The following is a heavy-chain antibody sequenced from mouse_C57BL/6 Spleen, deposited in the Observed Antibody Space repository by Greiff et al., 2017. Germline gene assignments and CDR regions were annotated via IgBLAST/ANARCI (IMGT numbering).Heavy chain of an antibody. CDR3: ARRGGYYFDY. CDR1: GYTFTDYY. V-gene: IGHV1-26*01. Sequence: EVQLQQSGPELVKPGASVKISCKASGYTFTDYYMNWVKQSHGKSLEWIGDINPNNGGTSYNQKFKGKATLTVDKSSSTAYMERRSLTSEDSAVYYCARRGGYYFDYWGQGTTLTVSS. J-gene: IGHJ2*01. CDR2: INPNNGGT.